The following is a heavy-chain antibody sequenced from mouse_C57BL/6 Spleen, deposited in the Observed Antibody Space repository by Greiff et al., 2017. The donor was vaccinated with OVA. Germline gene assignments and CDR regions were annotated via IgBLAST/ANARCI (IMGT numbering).Heavy chain of an antibody. Sequence: EVKLQESGPELVKPGASVKIPCKASGYTFTDYNMDWVKQSHGKSLEWIGDINPNNGGTIYNQKFKGKATLTVDKSSSTAYMELRSLTSEDTAVYYCARYGSIHWYFDVWGTGTTVTVSS. V-gene: IGHV1-18*01. J-gene: IGHJ1*03. CDR1: GYTFTDYN. D-gene: IGHD1-1*01. CDR3: ARYGSIHWYFDV. CDR2: INPNNGGT.